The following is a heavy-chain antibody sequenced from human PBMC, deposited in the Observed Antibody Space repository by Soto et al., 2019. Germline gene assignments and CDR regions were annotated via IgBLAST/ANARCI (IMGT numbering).Heavy chain of an antibody. Sequence: EVQLVQSGGGLAHPGGSLRLSCEASGFIFEDYAMHWVRQPPGKGLQWVSGISWNSGDKDYGDSVKGRFTISRDNAKNSLDLQMSSLRVEDTATYYCVKKSCSHTRCYTGWFFDLWGRGTLVTVSS. D-gene: IGHD2-15*01. CDR3: VKKSCSHTRCYTGWFFDL. CDR1: GFIFEDYA. V-gene: IGHV3-9*01. CDR2: ISWNSGDK. J-gene: IGHJ2*01.